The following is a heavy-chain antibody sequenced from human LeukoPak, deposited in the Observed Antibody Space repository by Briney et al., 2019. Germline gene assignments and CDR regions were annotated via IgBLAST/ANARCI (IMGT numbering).Heavy chain of an antibody. J-gene: IGHJ5*02. CDR3: ARLTVTGGDWFDP. Sequence: SETLSLTCTVSGGSISSYYWSWIRQPPGKGLEWIGYIYYSGSTNYNPSLKSRVTISVDTSKNQFSLKLSSVTAADMAVYYCARLTVTGGDWFDPWGQGTLVTVSS. CDR1: GGSISSYY. CDR2: IYYSGST. D-gene: IGHD4-17*01. V-gene: IGHV4-59*01.